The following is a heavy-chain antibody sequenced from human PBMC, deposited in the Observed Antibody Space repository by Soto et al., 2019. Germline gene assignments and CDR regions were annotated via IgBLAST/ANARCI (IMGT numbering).Heavy chain of an antibody. V-gene: IGHV3-23*01. CDR2: ISGSGGST. Sequence: GGSLRLSCAACGFTFSSYAMSWVRQAPGKGLEWVSAISGSGGSTYYADSVKGRFTISRDNSKNTLYLQMNSLRAEDTAVYYCAKDRSTYYLVPPFDPWGQGTLVTVSS. CDR1: GFTFSSYA. J-gene: IGHJ5*02. CDR3: AKDRSTYYLVPPFDP. D-gene: IGHD3-10*01.